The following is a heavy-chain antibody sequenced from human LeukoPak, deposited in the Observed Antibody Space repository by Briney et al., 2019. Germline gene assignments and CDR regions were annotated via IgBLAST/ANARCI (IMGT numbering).Heavy chain of an antibody. CDR2: ISAYNGNT. J-gene: IGHJ3*02. V-gene: IGHV1-18*01. CDR3: ARDRLKMNWFHDAFDI. Sequence: ASVKVSCKASGYTFTSYGISWVRQAPGQGLEWMGWISAYNGNTNYAQKLQGRVTMTTDTSTNTAYMELRSLRSDDTAVYYCARDRLKMNWFHDAFDIWGQGTMVTVSS. D-gene: IGHD3-9*01. CDR1: GYTFTSYG.